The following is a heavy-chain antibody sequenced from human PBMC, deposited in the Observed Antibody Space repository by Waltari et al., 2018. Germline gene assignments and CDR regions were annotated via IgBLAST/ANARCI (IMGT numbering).Heavy chain of an antibody. CDR1: GGSFSCYY. V-gene: IGHV4-34*01. CDR3: ARGFFGRGYSYGYIYFDY. J-gene: IGHJ4*02. CDR2: INHSGST. D-gene: IGHD5-18*01. Sequence: QVQLQQWGAGLLTPSETLSLTFAVYGGSFSCYYWSWIRHPRGKGQEWIGEINHSGSTNYNPSLKSRVTISVETSKNQFSLKLSSVTAADTAVYYCARGFFGRGYSYGYIYFDYWGQGTLVTVSS.